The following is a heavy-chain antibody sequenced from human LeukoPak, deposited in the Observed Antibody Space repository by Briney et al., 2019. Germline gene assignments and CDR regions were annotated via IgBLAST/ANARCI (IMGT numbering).Heavy chain of an antibody. CDR3: AGYYYDSSGYFG. D-gene: IGHD3-22*01. CDR2: ISCGGTT. J-gene: IGHJ4*02. V-gene: IGHV4-39*01. CDR1: GGSISSVVYY. Sequence: PSETLSLTCTVSGGSISSVVYYWGWIRQPPGKGLEWIGSISCGGTTYYDPSLESRVTISVDTSKNQLSLKLTSVTAADTAVYYCAGYYYDSSGYFGCGQGTLVTVSS.